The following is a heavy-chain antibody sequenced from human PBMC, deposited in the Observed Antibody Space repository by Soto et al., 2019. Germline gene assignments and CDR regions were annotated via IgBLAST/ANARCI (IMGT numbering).Heavy chain of an antibody. CDR3: ARVPYDTTGYYAF. J-gene: IGHJ4*02. D-gene: IGHD3-22*01. V-gene: IGHV1-46*01. CDR1: GFTFTTYY. Sequence: QVRLVQSGAEVKKPGASVSISCKTSGFTFTTYYIHWVRQAPGQELEWMGMIDPSGGSTTYALKFQGRITMTSDMSTSTVYMELSSLRSEDTAVYYCARVPYDTTGYYAFWGQGTLVTVSS. CDR2: IDPSGGST.